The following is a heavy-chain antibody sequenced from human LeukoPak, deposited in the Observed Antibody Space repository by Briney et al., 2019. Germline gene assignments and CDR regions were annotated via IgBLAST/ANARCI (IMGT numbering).Heavy chain of an antibody. CDR2: IYHSGST. Sequence: TSGTLSLTCAVSGGSISSSNWWSWVRPPPGKGLEWLGEIYHSGSTNYNPSLKSRVTISVDKSKNQFSLKLSSVTAADTAVYYCARNVLLWFGEFYGMDDWGQGTTVTVSS. CDR3: ARNVLLWFGEFYGMDD. CDR1: GGSISSSNW. D-gene: IGHD3-10*01. J-gene: IGHJ6*02. V-gene: IGHV4-4*02.